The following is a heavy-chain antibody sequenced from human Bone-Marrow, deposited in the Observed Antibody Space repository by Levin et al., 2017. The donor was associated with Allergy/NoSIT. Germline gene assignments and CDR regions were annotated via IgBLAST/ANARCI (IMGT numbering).Heavy chain of an antibody. V-gene: IGHV1-18*01. D-gene: IGHD2-15*01. Sequence: ASVKVSCKASGYTFTSYGISWVRQAPGQGLEWMGWISAYNGNTNYAQKLQGRVTMTTDTSTCTAYMELRSLRSDDTAVYYCARDVGNCSGGSCYGSNWFDPWGQGTLVTVSS. CDR1: GYTFTSYG. CDR2: ISAYNGNT. J-gene: IGHJ5*02. CDR3: ARDVGNCSGGSCYGSNWFDP.